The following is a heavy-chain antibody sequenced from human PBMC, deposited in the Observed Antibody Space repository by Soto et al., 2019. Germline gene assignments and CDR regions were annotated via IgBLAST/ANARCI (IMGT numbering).Heavy chain of an antibody. Sequence: PSETLSLTCTVSGGSISSSSYYWGWIRQPPGKGLEWIGSIYYSGSTYYNTSLKSRVTISVDTSKNQFSLKLSSVTAADTAVYYCARNRAPPGYSSSWYPILPPRYGMDVWGQGTTVTVSS. V-gene: IGHV4-39*01. J-gene: IGHJ6*02. D-gene: IGHD6-13*01. CDR2: IYYSGST. CDR3: ARNRAPPGYSSSWYPILPPRYGMDV. CDR1: GGSISSSSYY.